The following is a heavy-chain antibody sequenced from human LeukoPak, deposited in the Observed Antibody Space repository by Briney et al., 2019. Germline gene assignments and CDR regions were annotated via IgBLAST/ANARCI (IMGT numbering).Heavy chain of an antibody. V-gene: IGHV4-61*02. J-gene: IGHJ3*02. Sequence: SETLSLTCTVSGGSISSGSYYWSWIRQPAGKGLEWIGRIYTSGSTNYNPSLKSRVTISVDKSKNQFSLKLSSVTAADTAVYYCARFRKLSGSYIVAFDIWGQGTMVTVSS. CDR3: ARFRKLSGSYIVAFDI. CDR2: IYTSGST. D-gene: IGHD1-26*01. CDR1: GGSISSGSYY.